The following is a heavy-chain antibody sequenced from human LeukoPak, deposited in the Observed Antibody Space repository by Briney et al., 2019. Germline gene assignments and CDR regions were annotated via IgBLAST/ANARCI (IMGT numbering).Heavy chain of an antibody. V-gene: IGHV3-53*01. Sequence: GSLRLSCAASGFTVSSNYMSWVRQAPGKGLEWVSVIYSGGSTYYADSVKGRFTISRDNSKNTLYLQMNSLRAEDTAVYYCASTVVTPYGAFDIWGQGTMVTVSS. D-gene: IGHD4-23*01. CDR3: ASTVVTPYGAFDI. J-gene: IGHJ3*02. CDR1: GFTVSSNY. CDR2: IYSGGST.